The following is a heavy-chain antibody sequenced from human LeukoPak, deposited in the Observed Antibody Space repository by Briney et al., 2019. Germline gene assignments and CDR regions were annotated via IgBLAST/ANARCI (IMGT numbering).Heavy chain of an antibody. CDR3: ASPTGISLIDY. Sequence: PGGSLRLSCAASGFTFSSYVMHWVRQAPGKGLEWVAVIWYDGSNKYYADSVKGRFTISRDNSKNTLYLQMNSLRAEDTAVYYCASPTGISLIDYWGQGTLVTVSS. CDR1: GFTFSSYV. V-gene: IGHV3-33*01. J-gene: IGHJ4*02. CDR2: IWYDGSNK.